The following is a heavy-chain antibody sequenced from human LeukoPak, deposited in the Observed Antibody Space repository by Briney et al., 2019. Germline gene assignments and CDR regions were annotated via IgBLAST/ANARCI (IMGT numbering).Heavy chain of an antibody. V-gene: IGHV3-43D*04. CDR3: AKADCSSSSCYTIDH. D-gene: IGHD2-2*02. J-gene: IGHJ4*02. CDR1: GFTFDDCA. Sequence: PGGSLRLSCAASGFTFDDCAMHWVRQVPGKGLEWVALISSEDDSTKYADSVNGRFTISRDNRKKSLYLQMNSLRGEDTAFYHCAKADCSSSSCYTIDHWGPGTLVTVSS. CDR2: ISSEDDST.